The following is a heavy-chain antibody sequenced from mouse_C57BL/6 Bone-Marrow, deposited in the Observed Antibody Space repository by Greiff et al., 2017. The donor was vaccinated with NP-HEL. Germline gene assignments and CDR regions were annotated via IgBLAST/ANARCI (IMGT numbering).Heavy chain of an antibody. Sequence: QVQLKESGPGLVQPSQSLSITCTVSGFSLTSYGVHWVRQSPGKGLEWLGVIWSGGSTDYNAAFISRLSISKDNSKSQVFFKMNSLQADDTAIYYCARRYYGSTFYAMDYLGQGTSVTVSS. CDR3: ARRYYGSTFYAMDY. J-gene: IGHJ4*01. CDR2: IWSGGST. V-gene: IGHV2-2*01. D-gene: IGHD1-1*01. CDR1: GFSLTSYG.